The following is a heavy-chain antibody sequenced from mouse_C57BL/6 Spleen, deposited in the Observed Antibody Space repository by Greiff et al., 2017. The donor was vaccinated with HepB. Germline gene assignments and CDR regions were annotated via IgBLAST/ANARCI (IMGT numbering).Heavy chain of an antibody. Sequence: ESGAELVRPGASVTLSCKASGYTFTDYEMHWVKQTPVHGLEWIGAIDPETGGTAYNQKFKGKAILTADKSSSTAYMELRSLTSEDSAVYYCTLWLLDYWGQGTTLTVSS. V-gene: IGHV1-15*01. D-gene: IGHD2-2*01. CDR1: GYTFTDYE. J-gene: IGHJ2*01. CDR3: TLWLLDY. CDR2: IDPETGGT.